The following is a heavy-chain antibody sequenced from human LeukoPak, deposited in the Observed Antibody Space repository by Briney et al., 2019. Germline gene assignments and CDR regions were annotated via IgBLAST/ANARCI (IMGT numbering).Heavy chain of an antibody. CDR2: IIPIFGTA. V-gene: IGHV1-69*01. CDR3: ARDSIAVAGTVHLNI. CDR1: GGTFISYA. Sequence: GSSVKVSCKASGGTFISYAISWVRQAPGQGLEWMGGIIPIFGTASYAQKFQGRVTITADESTSTAYMELSSLRSEDTAVYYCARDSIAVAGTVHLNIWGQGTMVTVSS. J-gene: IGHJ3*02. D-gene: IGHD6-19*01.